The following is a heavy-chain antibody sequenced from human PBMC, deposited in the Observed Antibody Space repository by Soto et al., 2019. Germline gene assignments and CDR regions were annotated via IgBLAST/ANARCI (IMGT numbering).Heavy chain of an antibody. V-gene: IGHV3-30-3*01. CDR1: GFTFSSYA. D-gene: IGHD4-4*01. J-gene: IGHJ6*02. Sequence: GGSLRLSCAASGFTFSSYAMHWVRQAPGKGLEWVAVISYDGSNKYYADSVKGRFTISRDNSKNTLYLQMNSLRAEDTAVYYCARNGLQHDYYCYGMDVWGQGTTVTVSS. CDR3: ARNGLQHDYYCYGMDV. CDR2: ISYDGSNK.